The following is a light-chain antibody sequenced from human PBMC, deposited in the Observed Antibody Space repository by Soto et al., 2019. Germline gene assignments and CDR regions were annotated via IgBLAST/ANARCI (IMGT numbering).Light chain of an antibody. CDR2: DVS. CDR3: SSYTSSSTLSV. Sequence: QSVLTQPASVSGSPGQSITLSCTGTSSDAGGYNYVSWYQQHPGKAPKLMIYDVSNRPSGVSNRFSGSKSGNTASLTISGLQAEDEADYYCSSYTSSSTLSVFGTGTTVTV. CDR1: SSDAGGYNY. J-gene: IGLJ1*01. V-gene: IGLV2-14*01.